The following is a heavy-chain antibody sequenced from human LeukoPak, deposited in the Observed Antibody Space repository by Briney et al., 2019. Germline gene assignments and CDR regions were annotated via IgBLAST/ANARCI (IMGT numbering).Heavy chain of an antibody. Sequence: GGSLRLSCAASGFSVSDNYMNWVRQAPGKGLEWVSIIYTGGVTFYTGSVRGRFTLSRHDSENTLYLQMNSLRPEDTAVYYCARARRSHDALDIWGQGTVATVSS. D-gene: IGHD5-24*01. CDR1: GFSVSDNY. CDR2: IYTGGVT. CDR3: ARARRSHDALDI. J-gene: IGHJ3*02. V-gene: IGHV3-53*04.